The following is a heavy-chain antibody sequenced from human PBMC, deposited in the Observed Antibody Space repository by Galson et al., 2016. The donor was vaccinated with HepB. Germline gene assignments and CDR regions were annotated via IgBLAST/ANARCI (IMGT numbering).Heavy chain of an antibody. CDR1: GFTLSSYG. D-gene: IGHD2-15*01. CDR2: IGTAGDT. V-gene: IGHV3-13*01. J-gene: IGHJ6*02. CDR3: ARGGLGYCSGGSCSLGDYGMDV. Sequence: SLRLSCAASGFTLSSYGMSWVRQATGKGLEWVSAIGTAGDTYYPGSVKGRFTISRENAKNSLYLQMNTLRAEDTAVYYCARGGLGYCSGGSCSLGDYGMDVWGQGTTVTVSS.